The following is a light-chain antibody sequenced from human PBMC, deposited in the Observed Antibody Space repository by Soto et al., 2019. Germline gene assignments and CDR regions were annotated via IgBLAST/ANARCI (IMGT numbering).Light chain of an antibody. J-gene: IGLJ1*01. V-gene: IGLV2-14*01. CDR3: SSYTSSSTLDV. Sequence: QSALTQPASVSGSPGQSITISCTGTNSDVGGYNFVSWYQQHPGKAPKLMIYEVSDRPSGVSDRFSGSKSGNTASLTISGLQADDEADYYCSSYTSSSTLDVFGAGTKVTV. CDR1: NSDVGGYNF. CDR2: EVS.